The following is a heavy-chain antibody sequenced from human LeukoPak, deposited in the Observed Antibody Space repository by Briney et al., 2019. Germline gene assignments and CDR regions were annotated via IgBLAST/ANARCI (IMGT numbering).Heavy chain of an antibody. CDR1: GYTFTDYF. D-gene: IGHD3-10*01. V-gene: IGHV1-2*02. Sequence: GSVRVSCKASGYTFTDYFVHWVRQAPGEGLEWMGWINPNRGDTNYAQNFQGRVTMTRETTISTAYMEMSKLGEEDTGVYFCARDLYGSGSNWFDLWGQGTLVTVSS. CDR2: INPNRGDT. CDR3: ARDLYGSGSNWFDL. J-gene: IGHJ5*02.